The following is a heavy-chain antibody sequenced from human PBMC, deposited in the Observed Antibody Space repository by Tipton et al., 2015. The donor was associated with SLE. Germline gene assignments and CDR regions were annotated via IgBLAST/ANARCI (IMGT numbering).Heavy chain of an antibody. J-gene: IGHJ4*02. Sequence: TLSLTCTVSGGSISFDYWSWIRQSAGRGLEWIGRIYSSGDRDYNPSLRSRVTMSVDTSKNQFSLRLSSVTAADTAVYYCVRGYNYGPGYYFDYWGQGALVTVSS. D-gene: IGHD5-24*01. CDR1: GGSISFDY. CDR2: IYSSGDR. V-gene: IGHV4-4*07. CDR3: VRGYNYGPGYYFDY.